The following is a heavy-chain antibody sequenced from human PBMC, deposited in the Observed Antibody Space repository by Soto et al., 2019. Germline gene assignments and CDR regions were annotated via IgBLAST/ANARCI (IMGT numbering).Heavy chain of an antibody. CDR3: AHSRVFDWFDP. V-gene: IGHV2-5*01. CDR1: GFSLSTSEVG. CDR2: IFWNDDE. J-gene: IGHJ5*02. D-gene: IGHD6-13*01. Sequence: QITLKESGPTLVKPTQTLTLTCTFSGFSLSTSEVGVGWIRQPPGKALEWLALIFWNDDERYNPYLKSRLTITKDISKNQVVLTMTNMDPVDTATYYCAHSRVFDWFDPWGRGTLVTVSS.